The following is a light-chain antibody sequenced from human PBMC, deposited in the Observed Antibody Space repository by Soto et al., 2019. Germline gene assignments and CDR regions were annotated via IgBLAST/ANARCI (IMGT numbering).Light chain of an antibody. Sequence: QSVLTQPPSASGSPGQSVTISCTGTSSDVGAFNYVSWYQQHPGKAPKLMIFEINKRPSGVPDRFSGSKSGNTASLTVSGLQAEDEADYYCSSYAGINIYVFGGGTKVPS. CDR1: SSDVGAFNY. CDR3: SSYAGINIYV. J-gene: IGLJ1*01. V-gene: IGLV2-8*01. CDR2: EIN.